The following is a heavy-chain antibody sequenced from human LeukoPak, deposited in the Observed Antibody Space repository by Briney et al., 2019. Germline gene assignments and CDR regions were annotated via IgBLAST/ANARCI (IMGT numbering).Heavy chain of an antibody. J-gene: IGHJ5*02. V-gene: IGHV4-38-2*02. CDR3: ARELTTVSRPFDP. CDR1: GYSISSGYY. CDR2: IYHSGST. Sequence: SETLSLTCTVSGYSISSGYYWGWIRQPPGKGLEWIGSIYHSGSTYYNPSLKSRVTISVDTSKNQFSLKLSSVTAADTAVYYCARELTTVSRPFDPWGQGTLVTVSS. D-gene: IGHD4-17*01.